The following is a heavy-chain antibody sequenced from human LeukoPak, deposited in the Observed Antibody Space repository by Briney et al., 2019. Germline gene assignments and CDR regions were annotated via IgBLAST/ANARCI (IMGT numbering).Heavy chain of an antibody. CDR1: GYTFTSYG. J-gene: IGHJ4*02. Sequence: ASVKVSCKASGYTFTSYGISWVRQAPGQGLEWMGWISAYNGNTNYAQKLQGRVTMTTDTSTSTAYMELRSLRSDDTAVYYCARGPERAMVRGDYYFDYWGQGTLVTVSS. CDR2: ISAYNGNT. D-gene: IGHD3-10*01. V-gene: IGHV1-18*01. CDR3: ARGPERAMVRGDYYFDY.